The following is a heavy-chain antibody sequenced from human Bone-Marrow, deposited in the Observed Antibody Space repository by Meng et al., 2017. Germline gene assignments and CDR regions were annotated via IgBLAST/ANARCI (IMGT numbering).Heavy chain of an antibody. Sequence: VTVVDSGGEVKNPGASVKVSCKASGYTFPDYYLHWVRRAPGQGLEWMGRINPKSGDTHYAQKFQGRVTMTGDTSISTAYMELSGLRSDDTAMYYCARDEDISAAGKLFGDYWGQGTLVTVSS. CDR3: ARDEDISAAGKLFGDY. V-gene: IGHV1-2*06. CDR1: GYTFPDYY. J-gene: IGHJ4*02. D-gene: IGHD6-13*01. CDR2: INPKSGDT.